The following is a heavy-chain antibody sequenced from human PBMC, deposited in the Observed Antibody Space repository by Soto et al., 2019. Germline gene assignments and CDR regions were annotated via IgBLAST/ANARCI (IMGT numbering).Heavy chain of an antibody. CDR2: IYTSGST. CDR3: ARLLLWFGEPNDAFDI. Sequence: SETLSLTCTVSGGSISSYYWSRIRQPAGKGLEWIGRIYTSGSTNYNPSLKSRVTMSVDTSKNQFSLKLSSVTAADTAVYYCARLLLWFGEPNDAFDIWGQGTMVTVSS. D-gene: IGHD3-10*01. CDR1: GGSISSYY. V-gene: IGHV4-4*07. J-gene: IGHJ3*02.